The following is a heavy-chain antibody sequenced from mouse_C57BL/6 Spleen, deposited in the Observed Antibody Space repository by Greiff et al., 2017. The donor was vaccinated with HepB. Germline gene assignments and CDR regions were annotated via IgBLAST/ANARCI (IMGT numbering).Heavy chain of an antibody. CDR1: GYTFTSYW. CDR3: ARGGNPYYFDY. V-gene: IGHV1-59*01. Sequence: VQLQQPGAELVRPGTSVKLSCKASGYTFTSYWMHWVKQRPGQGLEWIGVIYPSDSYTNYNQKFKGKATLPVDTASSTAYMQLSSLTSEDSAVYYCARGGNPYYFDYWGQGTTLTVSS. J-gene: IGHJ2*01. CDR2: IYPSDSYT. D-gene: IGHD1-1*02.